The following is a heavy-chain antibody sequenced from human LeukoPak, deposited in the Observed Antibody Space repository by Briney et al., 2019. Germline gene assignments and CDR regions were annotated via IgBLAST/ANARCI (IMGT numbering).Heavy chain of an antibody. CDR1: GGSISSSNW. CDR2: INHSGST. D-gene: IGHD5-18*01. V-gene: IGHV4-4*02. CDR3: ARGKWIQLWLLDY. J-gene: IGHJ4*02. Sequence: PSGTLSLTCAVSGGSISSSNWWSWVRQPPGKGLEWIGEINHSGSTNYNPSLKSRVTISLDTSKNQFSLKLNSVTAADTAVYYCARGKWIQLWLLDYWGQGTLVTVSS.